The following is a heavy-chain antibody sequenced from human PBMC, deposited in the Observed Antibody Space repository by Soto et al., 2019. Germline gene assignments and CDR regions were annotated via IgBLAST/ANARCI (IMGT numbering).Heavy chain of an antibody. CDR3: ARHCGIQLWLHWFDP. CDR1: GGSISSSSYY. D-gene: IGHD5-18*01. V-gene: IGHV4-39*01. Sequence: SETLSLTCTVSGGSISSSSYYWGWIRQPPGKGLEWIGSIYYSGSTYYNPSLKSRVTISVDTSKNQFSLKLSSVTAADTAVYYCARHCGIQLWLHWFDPSGQGTLVTVSS. J-gene: IGHJ5*02. CDR2: IYYSGST.